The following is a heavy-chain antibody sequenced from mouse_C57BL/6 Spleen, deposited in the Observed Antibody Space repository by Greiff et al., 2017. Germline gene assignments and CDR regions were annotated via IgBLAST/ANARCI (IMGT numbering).Heavy chain of an antibody. V-gene: IGHV1-69*01. CDR2: IDPSDSYT. Sequence: QVQLQQPGAELVMPGASVKLSCKASGYTFTSYWMHWVKQRPGQGLEWIGEIDPSDSYTNYNQKFKGKSTLTVDKSSSTAYMQLSSLTAEDSAVYYCARVCDYDVWFADWGQGTLVTVSA. CDR3: ARVCDYDVWFAD. J-gene: IGHJ3*01. CDR1: GYTFTSYW. D-gene: IGHD2-4*01.